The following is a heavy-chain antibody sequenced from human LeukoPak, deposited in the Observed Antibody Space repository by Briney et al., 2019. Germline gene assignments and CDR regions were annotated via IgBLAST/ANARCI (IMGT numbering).Heavy chain of an antibody. J-gene: IGHJ6*03. CDR2: LNPNSGGT. CDR1: GFTFTGCY. CDR3: ARDKWGGTGMDV. Sequence: GASVKVSCKASGFTFTGCYIQGMRQAPGQGLEWMGWLNPNSGGTKYAHRFEGRVTMTGDTSINTAYMELSSLRSDDAAVYFCARDKWGGTGMDVWGKGTSVTVSS. D-gene: IGHD3/OR15-3a*01. V-gene: IGHV1-2*02.